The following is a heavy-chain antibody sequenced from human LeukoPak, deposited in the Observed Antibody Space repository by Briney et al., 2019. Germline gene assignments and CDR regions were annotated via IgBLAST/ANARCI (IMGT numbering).Heavy chain of an antibody. CDR3: ARGALLWFGERMEYYFDY. Sequence: SQTLSLTCTVSGDSISSGDYYWSWIRQPPGKGLEWIGFIYYSGNTNYNPSLKSRVTLSVDTSKNQFSLKLSSMTAADTAVYYCARGALLWFGERMEYYFDYWGQGTLLTVSS. CDR2: IYYSGNT. CDR1: GDSISSGDYY. V-gene: IGHV4-61*08. J-gene: IGHJ4*02. D-gene: IGHD3-10*01.